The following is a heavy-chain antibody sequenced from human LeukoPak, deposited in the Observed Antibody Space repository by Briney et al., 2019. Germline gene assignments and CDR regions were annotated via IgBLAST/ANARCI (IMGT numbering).Heavy chain of an antibody. CDR3: AREIVVPAAKWFDP. CDR2: ISAYNGNT. Sequence: ASVKVSCKASGYTFTSYGISWVRQAPGQGLEWMGWISAYNGNTNYAQKLQGRVTMTTDTSTSTAFMELRSLRSDDTAVYYCAREIVVPAAKWFDPWGQGTLVTVSS. CDR1: GYTFTSYG. V-gene: IGHV1-18*01. D-gene: IGHD2-2*01. J-gene: IGHJ5*02.